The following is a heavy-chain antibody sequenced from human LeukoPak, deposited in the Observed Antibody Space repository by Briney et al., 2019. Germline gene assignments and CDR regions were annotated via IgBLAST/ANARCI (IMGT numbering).Heavy chain of an antibody. CDR3: AKDLAAWAAFDDAAGVFDA. V-gene: IGHV3-23*01. CDR2: ISGSGNKI. J-gene: IGHJ4*02. CDR1: GFNFSNYS. D-gene: IGHD6-13*01. Sequence: GGSLRLSCVGSGFNFSNYSMAWVRQTPRKGLEWVSEISGSGNKINYKDSAKGRFIISRDNSNNVLFLQMNNMGAGDTAVYFCAKDLAAWAAFDDAAGVFDAWGPGTLVTVSS.